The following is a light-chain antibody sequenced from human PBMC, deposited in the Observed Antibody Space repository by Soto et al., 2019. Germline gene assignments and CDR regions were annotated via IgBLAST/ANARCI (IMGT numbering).Light chain of an antibody. Sequence: QAVVTQEPSLTVSPGGTVTLTCGSSTGAVTSGHYPYWFQQKPGQAPRTLIYDTSNKHSWTPARFSGSLLGGKAALTLSGAQPEDEAEYYRLLSYSGVRLVVFGGGTKLTVL. CDR3: LLSYSGVRLVV. CDR1: TGAVTSGHY. CDR2: DTS. V-gene: IGLV7-46*01. J-gene: IGLJ2*01.